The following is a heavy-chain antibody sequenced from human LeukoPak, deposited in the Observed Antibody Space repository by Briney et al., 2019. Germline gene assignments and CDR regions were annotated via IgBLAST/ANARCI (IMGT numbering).Heavy chain of an antibody. J-gene: IGHJ5*02. CDR1: GGSISRGGDY. CDR2: IYYSGST. D-gene: IGHD6-19*01. V-gene: IGHV4-31*03. Sequence: SQTLSLTCTVSGGSISRGGDYWGWIRQHPGKGLEGIGYIYYSGSTYYNSSLKSRFTTSVDTSKTQFSLKLSSVPAADTAVYYCARSPSSGWYWFDPWGQGTLVTVSS. CDR3: ARSPSSGWYWFDP.